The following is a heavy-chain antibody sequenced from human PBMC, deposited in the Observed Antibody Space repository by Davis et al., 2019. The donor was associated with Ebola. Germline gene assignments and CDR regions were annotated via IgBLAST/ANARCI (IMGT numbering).Heavy chain of an antibody. J-gene: IGHJ4*02. D-gene: IGHD3-16*01. CDR3: AREGLGGGQRSFDY. CDR1: GYTFTGYY. CDR2: INPNSGGT. V-gene: IGHV1-2*02. Sequence: ASVKVSCKASGYTFTGYYMHWVRQAPGQGLEWMGWINPNSGGTNYAQKFQGRVTMTRDTSISTAHMELSRLRTDDTAVDYCAREGLGGGQRSFDYWGQGTLVTVSS.